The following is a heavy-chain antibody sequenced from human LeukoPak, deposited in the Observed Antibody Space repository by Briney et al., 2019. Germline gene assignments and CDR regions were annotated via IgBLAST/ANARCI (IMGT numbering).Heavy chain of an antibody. CDR3: ARDVSAALMESSWYGYSSGVLDY. J-gene: IGHJ4*02. D-gene: IGHD6-19*01. Sequence: PGGSLRLSCAASGFTFSSYGMHWVRQAPGKGLEWVAVIWYDGSNKYYADSVKGRFTISRDNSKNTLYLQMNSLRAEDTAVYYCARDVSAALMESSWYGYSSGVLDYWGQGTLVTVSS. V-gene: IGHV3-33*01. CDR2: IWYDGSNK. CDR1: GFTFSSYG.